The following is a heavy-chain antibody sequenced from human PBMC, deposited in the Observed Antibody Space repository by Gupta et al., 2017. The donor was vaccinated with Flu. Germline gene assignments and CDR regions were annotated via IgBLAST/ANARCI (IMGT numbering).Heavy chain of an antibody. CDR1: GFTFSSYG. D-gene: IGHD1-7*01. J-gene: IGHJ4*02. Sequence: QVHLVDPGGGVSQPGGPRWPSCAASGFTFSSYGMHWVRQTPVKGLEWVAVISDDGSNEWYANSVRGRFTISRDNSKNTLFLQMNSLRPEDTAVYYCAKGGRHNWNYDGDYWGQGTLVTVSS. V-gene: IGHV3-30*18. CDR3: AKGGRHNWNYDGDY. CDR2: ISDDGSNE.